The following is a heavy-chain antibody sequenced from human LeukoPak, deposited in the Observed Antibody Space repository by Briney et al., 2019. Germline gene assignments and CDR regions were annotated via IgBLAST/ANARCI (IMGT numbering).Heavy chain of an antibody. CDR3: ARGSSGYYCDHFQT. J-gene: IGHJ1*01. D-gene: IGHD3-22*01. Sequence: GGSLRLPYAASGFIFSNYWMTWVRQAPGKGLEWVANIKQDGIEKYYVDSVEGRFTVSRDNTKNSLFLQMHSLRAEDTAVYYCARGSSGYYCDHFQTWGQGSVVTVSS. CDR1: GFIFSNYW. CDR2: IKQDGIEK. V-gene: IGHV3-7*01.